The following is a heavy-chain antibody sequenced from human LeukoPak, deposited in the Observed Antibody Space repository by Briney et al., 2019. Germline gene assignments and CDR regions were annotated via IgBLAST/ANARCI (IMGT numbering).Heavy chain of an antibody. V-gene: IGHV4-59*01. CDR2: IYYIGTT. Sequence: SETLSLTCTVSGASISNYYWAWIRQPPGKGLEWIGYIYYIGTTNYNPSLKSRVTISADTSKNQFSLKLSSVTAADTAVFYCARAGPTYGGNFDYWGQGTLVTVSS. D-gene: IGHD4-23*01. CDR1: GASISNYY. CDR3: ARAGPTYGGNFDY. J-gene: IGHJ4*02.